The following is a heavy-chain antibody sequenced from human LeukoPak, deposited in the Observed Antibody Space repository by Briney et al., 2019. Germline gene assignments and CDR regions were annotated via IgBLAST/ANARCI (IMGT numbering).Heavy chain of an antibody. D-gene: IGHD5-18*01. CDR1: GGSFSGYY. CDR2: INHSGST. J-gene: IGHJ5*02. V-gene: IGHV4-34*01. Sequence: SETLSLTCAVYGGSFSGYYWSWIRQPPGKGLEWIGEINHSGSTNYNPSLKSRVTISVDTSKNQFSPKLSSVTAADTAVYYCARGRYSYGSYNWFDPWGQGTLVTVSS. CDR3: ARGRYSYGSYNWFDP.